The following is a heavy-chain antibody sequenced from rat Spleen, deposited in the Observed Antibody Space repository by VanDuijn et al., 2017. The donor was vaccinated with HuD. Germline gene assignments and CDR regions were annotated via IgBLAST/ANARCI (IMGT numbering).Heavy chain of an antibody. D-gene: IGHD1-11*01. CDR2: IWGDGST. Sequence: QVQLKESGPGLVQPSQTLSLTCTVSGFSLNNYGLIWVRQPPGKGLEWMGGIWGDGSTDYNSALKSRLSITRDTSKSQVFLKMNSLQTEDTAIYFCARTYGGYTSNWFPYWGQGTLVTVSS. J-gene: IGHJ3*01. CDR3: ARTYGGYTSNWFPY. CDR1: GFSLNNYG. V-gene: IGHV2-13*01.